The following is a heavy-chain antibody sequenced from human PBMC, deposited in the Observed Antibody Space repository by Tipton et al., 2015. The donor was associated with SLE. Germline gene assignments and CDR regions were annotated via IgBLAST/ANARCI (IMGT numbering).Heavy chain of an antibody. CDR1: GGSFSGYY. CDR3: AMGGFDAYWYFDL. D-gene: IGHD3-16*01. CDR2: INHSGST. J-gene: IGHJ2*01. Sequence: TLSLTCAVYGGSFSGYYWSWIRQPPGKGLEWIGEINHSGSTNYNPSLKSRVTISVDTSKNQFSLKLSSVTAADTAVYYCAMGGFDAYWYFDLWGRGTLVTVSS. V-gene: IGHV4-34*01.